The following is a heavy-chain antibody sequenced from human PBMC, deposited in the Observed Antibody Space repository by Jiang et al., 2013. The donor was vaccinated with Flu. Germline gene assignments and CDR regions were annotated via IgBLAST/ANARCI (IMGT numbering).Heavy chain of an antibody. Sequence: GAEVKKPGASVKVSCKASGYTFTTYGISWVRQAPGQGLEWMGWISTYNGNTNYAQKLQGRVTMTTDTSTSTAYMELRSLRSDDTAVYYCARDPMITGSTPYWFDPWGQGTLVTVSS. CDR1: GYTFTTYG. CDR2: ISTYNGNT. CDR3: ARDPMITGSTPYWFDP. V-gene: IGHV1-18*01. J-gene: IGHJ5*02. D-gene: IGHD1-7*01.